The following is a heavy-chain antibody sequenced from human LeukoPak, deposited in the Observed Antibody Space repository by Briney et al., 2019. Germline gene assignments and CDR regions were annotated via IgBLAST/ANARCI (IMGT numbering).Heavy chain of an antibody. CDR2: MNPNSGNT. V-gene: IGHV1-8*03. Sequence: ASVKVSCKASGYTFTSYYMHWVRQATGQGLEWMGWMNPNSGNTGYAQKFQGRVTITRNTSISTAYMELSSLRSEDTAAYYCARATTGTVYYYYYMDVWGKGTTVTVSS. CDR1: GYTFTSYY. J-gene: IGHJ6*03. CDR3: ARATTGTVYYYYYMDV. D-gene: IGHD4-17*01.